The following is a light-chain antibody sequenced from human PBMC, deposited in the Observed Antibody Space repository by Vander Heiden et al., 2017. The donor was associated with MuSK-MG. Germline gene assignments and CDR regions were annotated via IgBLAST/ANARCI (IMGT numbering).Light chain of an antibody. CDR3: LQSDSTRYT. Sequence: DIQMTQSPSSLSASVGDRVTITCRASQSISSYLNWYQQKPGKAPKLLIYAASSLQSGVPSRFSGSGSGTDFTLTISRLQPEDFATYYCLQSDSTRYTFGEGTKLEIK. J-gene: IGKJ2*01. V-gene: IGKV1-39*01. CDR2: AAS. CDR1: QSISSY.